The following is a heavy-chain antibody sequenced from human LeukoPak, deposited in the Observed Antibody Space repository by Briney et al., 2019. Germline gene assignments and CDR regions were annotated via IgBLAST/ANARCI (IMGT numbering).Heavy chain of an antibody. Sequence: SQILSLTCTVSGGSISSGSYYWSWIRQPAGKGLEWIGRIYTSGSTNYNPSLKSRVTISVDTSKNQFSLKLSSVTAADTAVYYCAREGVAYYDFWSGYHYYFDYWGQGTLVTVSS. CDR3: AREGVAYYDFWSGYHYYFDY. CDR1: GGSISSGSYY. V-gene: IGHV4-61*02. J-gene: IGHJ4*02. D-gene: IGHD3-3*01. CDR2: IYTSGST.